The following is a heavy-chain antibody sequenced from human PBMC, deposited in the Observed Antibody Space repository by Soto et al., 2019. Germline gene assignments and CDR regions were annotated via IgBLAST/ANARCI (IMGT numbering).Heavy chain of an antibody. Sequence: GESLKISCKASVYTFTNHWIGWVGQMPDYGLEWMGIIHPGDSDTRYSPSLQGQVAVAGGKSIGAAYLRWNSLKASDTVMYYCASRTYHHQSGPDAFDIWGTGSMVTVS. D-gene: IGHD3-3*01. CDR3: ASRTYHHQSGPDAFDI. CDR1: VYTFTNHW. CDR2: IHPGDSDT. V-gene: IGHV5-51*03. J-gene: IGHJ3*02.